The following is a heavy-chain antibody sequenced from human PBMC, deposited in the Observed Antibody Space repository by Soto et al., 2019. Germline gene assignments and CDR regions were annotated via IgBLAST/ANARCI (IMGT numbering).Heavy chain of an antibody. V-gene: IGHV4-34*01. J-gene: IGHJ4*02. Sequence: QVQLQQWGAGLLKPSETLSLTCAVYGGSFSGYYWTWIRQPPGTGLEWIGEINHSGSTNYNPSLKXXVIISVDTSKNQFSLKLTSVTAADTAVYYCARDKITGLFDYWGQGTLVTVSS. CDR1: GGSFSGYY. D-gene: IGHD2-8*02. CDR2: INHSGST. CDR3: ARDKITGLFDY.